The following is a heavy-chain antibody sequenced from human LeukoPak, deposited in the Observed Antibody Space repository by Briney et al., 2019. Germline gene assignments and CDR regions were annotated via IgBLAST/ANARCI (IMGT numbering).Heavy chain of an antibody. Sequence: GGSLRLSCAASGFTFSSYWMHWVRQAPGKGLVWVSRINSDGSSTSYADSVKGRFTISRDNSKNTLYLQMSSLRVEDTAVYYCAKGYYSGSGKYYFDFWGQGTLVTVSS. CDR3: AKGYYSGSGKYYFDF. CDR2: INSDGSST. J-gene: IGHJ4*02. V-gene: IGHV3-74*01. CDR1: GFTFSSYW. D-gene: IGHD3-10*01.